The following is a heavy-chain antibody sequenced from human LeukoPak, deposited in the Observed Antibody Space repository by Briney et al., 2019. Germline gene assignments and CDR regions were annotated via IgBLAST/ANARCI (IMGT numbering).Heavy chain of an antibody. CDR3: ARGLYTAIVTGLAY. CDR2: INHSGST. V-gene: IGHV4-34*01. D-gene: IGHD5-18*01. J-gene: IGHJ4*02. Sequence: PETLSLTCAVYGGSFSGYYWSWIRRPPGKGLEWIGEINHSGSTNYNPSLKSRVTISLDTSKNQFSLKLSSVTAADTAVYYCARGLYTAIVTGLAYWGQGTLVTVSS. CDR1: GGSFSGYY.